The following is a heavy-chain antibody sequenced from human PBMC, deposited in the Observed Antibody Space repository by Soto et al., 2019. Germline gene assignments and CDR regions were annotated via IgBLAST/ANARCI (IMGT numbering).Heavy chain of an antibody. V-gene: IGHV3-13*01. CDR3: AREMTTVTTTPLDY. J-gene: IGHJ4*02. CDR2: IGVTGDT. CDR1: GFTLSSHD. D-gene: IGHD4-17*01. Sequence: PGGSLRLSCAVSGFTLSSHDMHWVRQTTGKGLEWVSAIGVTGDTYYLDAVKGRFTISRENARDSVFLQMNSLRAEDTAVYFCAREMTTVTTTPLDYWGQGTLVTVSS.